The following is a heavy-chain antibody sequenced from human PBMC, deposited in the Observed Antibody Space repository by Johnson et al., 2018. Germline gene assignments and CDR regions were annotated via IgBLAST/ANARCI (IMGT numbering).Heavy chain of an antibody. CDR3: AKCYGDYVYYYYGMDV. Sequence: VQLVESGGGLVRXGGSLRLSCTASGFTFSSYSMNWVRQAPGKGLEWVSSISSSSSYIYYADSVKGRFTISRNNAKKSLYLQMKSLRAEATAVYYRAKCYGDYVYYYYGMDVWGQGTTVTVSS. D-gene: IGHD4-17*01. CDR1: GFTFSSYS. J-gene: IGHJ6*02. CDR2: ISSSSSYI. V-gene: IGHV3-21*04.